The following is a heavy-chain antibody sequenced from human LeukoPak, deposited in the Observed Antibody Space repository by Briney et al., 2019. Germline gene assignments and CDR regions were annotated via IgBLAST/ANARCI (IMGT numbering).Heavy chain of an antibody. D-gene: IGHD1-1*01. J-gene: IGHJ6*02. Sequence: GGSLKLSCAASAFTFRDYWIHWVRQAPGKGLVWVSCINNDGSGTTYADSVKGRFTVSRDNAKNTVSLQMNSLRVEDTAVFYCVRGGWNHAMDVWGRGTTVTVSS. CDR3: VRGGWNHAMDV. V-gene: IGHV3-74*01. CDR1: AFTFRDYW. CDR2: INNDGSGT.